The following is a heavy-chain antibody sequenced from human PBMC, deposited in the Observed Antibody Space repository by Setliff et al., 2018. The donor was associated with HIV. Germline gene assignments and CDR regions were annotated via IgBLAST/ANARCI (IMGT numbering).Heavy chain of an antibody. J-gene: IGHJ4*01. CDR1: GYILGSYD. D-gene: IGHD6-19*01. V-gene: IGHV1-18*01. CDR3: ARNQGDSSGWYAGDF. Sequence: ASVKVSCKASGYILGSYDISWVRQAPGQGLEWVGWISVGKGNTNYAQSLQGRVTMTTDTSTNTAHLEVRSLRSDDTAVYYCARNQGDSSGWYAGDFWGHGTLVTVSS. CDR2: ISVGKGNT.